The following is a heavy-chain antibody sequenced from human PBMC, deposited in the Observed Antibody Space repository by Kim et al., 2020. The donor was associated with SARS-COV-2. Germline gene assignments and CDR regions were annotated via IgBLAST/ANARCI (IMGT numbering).Heavy chain of an antibody. V-gene: IGHV1-3*01. CDR3: ARIDIAAAGTFDY. J-gene: IGHJ4*02. Sequence: KFQARATITRETSAGTAYMGLSSLGSEDTALYYCARIDIAAAGTFDYWGQGTLVTVSS. D-gene: IGHD6-13*01.